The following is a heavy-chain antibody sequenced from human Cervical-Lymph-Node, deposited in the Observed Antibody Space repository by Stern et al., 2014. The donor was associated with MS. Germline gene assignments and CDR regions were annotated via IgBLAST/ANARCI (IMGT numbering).Heavy chain of an antibody. Sequence: VQLVESGGGVVQPGRSLRLSCAASGFTFSSYGMHWVRQAPGKGLEWVAVIWYDGSNKYYAASVKGRFTISRDNSKNTLYLQMNSLRAEDTAVYYCARSYNWNYSHFDYWGQGTLVTVSS. J-gene: IGHJ4*02. CDR3: ARSYNWNYSHFDY. CDR1: GFTFSSYG. D-gene: IGHD1-7*01. CDR2: IWYDGSNK. V-gene: IGHV3-33*01.